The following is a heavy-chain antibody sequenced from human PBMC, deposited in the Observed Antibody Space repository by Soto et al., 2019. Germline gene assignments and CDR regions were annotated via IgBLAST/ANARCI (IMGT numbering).Heavy chain of an antibody. CDR1: GGTFSSYA. Sequence: SVKVSCKASGGTFSSYAISWVRQAPGQGLEWMGGIIPIFGTANYAQKFQGRVTITADESTSTAYMELSSLRSEDTAVYYCARHPFNGGYSYGRTNWVSLIYWGQGTLVTVSS. CDR2: IIPIFGTA. D-gene: IGHD5-18*01. CDR3: ARHPFNGGYSYGRTNWVSLIY. J-gene: IGHJ4*02. V-gene: IGHV1-69*13.